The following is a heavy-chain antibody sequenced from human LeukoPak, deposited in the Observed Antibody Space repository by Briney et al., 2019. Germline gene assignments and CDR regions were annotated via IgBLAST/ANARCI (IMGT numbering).Heavy chain of an antibody. V-gene: IGHV3-23*01. CDR3: AKNFASAWNYYMDV. CDR1: GFTFSNYA. Sequence: GGSLRLSCTASGFTFSNYAMSWVRQAPGKGLKWVSDIRASCDTTHYADSVKGRFTISRDNSKNTLYLQMNSLRAEDTAVYYCAKNFASAWNYYMDVWGKGTTVTVSS. CDR2: IRASCDTT. D-gene: IGHD6-19*01. J-gene: IGHJ6*03.